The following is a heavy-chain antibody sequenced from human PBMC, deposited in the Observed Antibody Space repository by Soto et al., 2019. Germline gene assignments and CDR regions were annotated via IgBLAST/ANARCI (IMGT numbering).Heavy chain of an antibody. V-gene: IGHV5-51*01. CDR3: ARDPTRTALRPVEFDY. D-gene: IGHD5-18*01. CDR2: IYPGDSDT. CDR1: GYSFTSYW. J-gene: IGHJ4*02. Sequence: PGESLQISCKGSGYSFTSYWIGWVRQMAGKGLEWMGIIYPGDSDTRYSPSFQGQVTISANKSISTAYLQWSSLKASDTAMYYCARDPTRTALRPVEFDYWGQGTLVTVSS.